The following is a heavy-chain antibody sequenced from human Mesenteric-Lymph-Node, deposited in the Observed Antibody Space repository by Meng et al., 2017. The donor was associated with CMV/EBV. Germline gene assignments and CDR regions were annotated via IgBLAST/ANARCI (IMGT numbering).Heavy chain of an antibody. Sequence: GESLKISCAASGFTVSSNYMSWVRQAPGKGLEWVSFIYSGGNTYYADSVKGRFTISRDNSKNTLYLQMNSLRVEDTAVYYCAREAVTGSTWYTSRGYYFDYWGQGTLVTVSS. J-gene: IGHJ4*02. CDR3: AREAVTGSTWYTSRGYYFDY. CDR2: IYSGGNT. V-gene: IGHV3-66*02. D-gene: IGHD6-13*01. CDR1: GFTVSSNY.